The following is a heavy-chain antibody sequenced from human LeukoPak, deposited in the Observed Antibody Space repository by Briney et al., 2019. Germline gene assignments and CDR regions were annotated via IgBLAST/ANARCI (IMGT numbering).Heavy chain of an antibody. Sequence: SETLSLTCTVSGGSIGTYYWSWIRQPPGKGLEWIGYIYYSGSTNYNPSLKSRVTMSVDTSKNQFSLKLSSVTAADTAVYYCARGEWFDPWGQGTLVTVSS. CDR2: IYYSGST. V-gene: IGHV4-59*01. CDR3: ARGEWFDP. J-gene: IGHJ5*02. CDR1: GGSIGTYY.